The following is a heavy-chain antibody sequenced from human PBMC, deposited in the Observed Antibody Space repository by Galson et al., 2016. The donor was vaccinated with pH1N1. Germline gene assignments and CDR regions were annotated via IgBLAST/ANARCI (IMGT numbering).Heavy chain of an antibody. CDR3: AHSVGTRVFGVVTNFNWFDP. CDR1: GFSLRSNGVG. J-gene: IGHJ5*02. Sequence: PALVKPTQTLTLTCTFSGFSLRSNGVGVSWIRQPPGKALEWLVIYWTDDKRYSPSLKSRLTITKDTSKNQVVLTMTNMDPVDTATYYCAHSVGTRVFGVVTNFNWFDPWGQGTLVTVSS. D-gene: IGHD3-3*01. V-gene: IGHV2-5*01. CDR2: IYWTDDK.